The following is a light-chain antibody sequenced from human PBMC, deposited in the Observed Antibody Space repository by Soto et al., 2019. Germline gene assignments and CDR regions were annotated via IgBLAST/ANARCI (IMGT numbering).Light chain of an antibody. CDR1: QSLSNF. J-gene: IGKJ3*01. CDR3: QQSSNLCT. Sequence: EIVLTQSPATLSLSPGERATLSCRASQSLSNFLAWYQQKPGQAPRLLIYDASNRATGIPVRFSGSGSGTDVTLTISSLEPEDFAGYYCQQSSNLCTVGPGTTVEIK. CDR2: DAS. V-gene: IGKV3-11*01.